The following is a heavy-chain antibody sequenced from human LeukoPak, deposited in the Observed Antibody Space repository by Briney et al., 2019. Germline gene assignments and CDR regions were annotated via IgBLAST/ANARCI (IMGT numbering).Heavy chain of an antibody. D-gene: IGHD4-17*01. CDR1: GGSISSSNYY. CDR2: IYSSGST. J-gene: IGHJ4*02. V-gene: IGHV4-39*01. Sequence: PSETLSLTCSVSGGSISSSNYYWDWIRQPPGKGLEWIGSIYSSGSTYYNPSLKSRVTISVDTSKNQFSLKLSSVTAADTAVYYCARRDGDYPIYYFDYWGQGTLVTVSS. CDR3: ARRDGDYPIYYFDY.